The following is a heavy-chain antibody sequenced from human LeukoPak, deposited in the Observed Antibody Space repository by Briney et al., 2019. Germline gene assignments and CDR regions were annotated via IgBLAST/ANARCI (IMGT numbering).Heavy chain of an antibody. CDR3: ARGIRYCSGGSCYCWFDP. CDR1: GGSISSGGYS. Sequence: SETLSLTCAVSGGSISSGGYSWSWIRQPPGKGLEWIGYIYHSGSTYYNPSLKSRVTISVDRSKNQFSLKLSSVTAADTPVYYCARGIRYCSGGSCYCWFDPWGQGTLVTVSS. J-gene: IGHJ5*02. V-gene: IGHV4-30-2*01. D-gene: IGHD2-15*01. CDR2: IYHSGST.